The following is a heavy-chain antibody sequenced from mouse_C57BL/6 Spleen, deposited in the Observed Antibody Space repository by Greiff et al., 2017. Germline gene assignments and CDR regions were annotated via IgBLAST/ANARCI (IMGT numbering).Heavy chain of an antibody. V-gene: IGHV1-22*01. D-gene: IGHD1-1*01. Sequence: EVQLQQSGPELVKPGASVKMSCKASGYTFTDYNMHWVKQSPGKSLEWIGYINPNNGGTSYNQKFKGKATLTVNKSSSTAYLELRRLTSEDAVDYYCARDYHYGSTPDYWGQGTTLTVSS. CDR2: INPNNGGT. CDR3: ARDYHYGSTPDY. J-gene: IGHJ2*01. CDR1: GYTFTDYN.